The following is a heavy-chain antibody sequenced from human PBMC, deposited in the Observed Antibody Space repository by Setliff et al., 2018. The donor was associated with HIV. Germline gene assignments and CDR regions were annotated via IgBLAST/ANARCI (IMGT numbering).Heavy chain of an antibody. CDR1: GFTFSDHY. D-gene: IGHD2-2*01. V-gene: IGHV3-72*01. Sequence: GGSLRLSCAASGFTFSDHYMDWVRQTPGKGLEWVGRVRKKTNGYTTEYAASVKGRFTISRDDSKNSLYLQMNGLETEDTAVYYCARGLSSQTYWGTRPLGLDYWGQGSLVTVSS. CDR3: ARGLSSQTYWGTRPLGLDY. J-gene: IGHJ4*01. CDR2: VRKKTNGYTT.